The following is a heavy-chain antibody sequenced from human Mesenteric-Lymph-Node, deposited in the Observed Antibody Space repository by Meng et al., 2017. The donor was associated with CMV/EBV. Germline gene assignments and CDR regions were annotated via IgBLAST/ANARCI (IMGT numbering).Heavy chain of an antibody. D-gene: IGHD6-13*01. J-gene: IGHJ4*02. V-gene: IGHV3-53*05. CDR2: IYSGGST. Sequence: GESLKISCAASGFTVSSNYMSWVRQAPGKGLEWVSVIYSGGSTYYADSVKGRFTISRDNSKNTLYLQMNSLRAEDTAVYYCARDVAAAGDYWGQGTLVTAPQ. CDR3: ARDVAAAGDY. CDR1: GFTVSSNY.